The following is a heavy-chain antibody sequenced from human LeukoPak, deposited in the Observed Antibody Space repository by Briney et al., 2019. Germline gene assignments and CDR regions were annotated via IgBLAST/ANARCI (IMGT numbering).Heavy chain of an antibody. CDR2: IRSKANSYAT. CDR1: GFTFSGSA. D-gene: IGHD5-18*01. V-gene: IGHV3-73*01. CDR3: TRLGEDTAMFYVDY. Sequence: GGSLRLSCAASGFTFSGSAMHWVRQASGKGLEWVGRIRSKANSYATAYAASVKGRFTISRDDSKNTAYLQMNSLKTEDTAVYYCTRLGEDTAMFYVDYWGQGTLVTVSS. J-gene: IGHJ4*02.